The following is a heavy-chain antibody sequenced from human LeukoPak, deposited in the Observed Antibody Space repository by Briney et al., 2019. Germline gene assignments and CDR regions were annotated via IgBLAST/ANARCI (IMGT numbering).Heavy chain of an antibody. J-gene: IGHJ6*04. V-gene: IGHV1-69*01. CDR2: IIPIFGTA. CDR3: AGEKYYDFWSGYIYYYGMDV. D-gene: IGHD3-3*01. CDR1: GGTVSSYA. Sequence: SVKVSCKASGGTVSSYAISWVRQAPGQGLEWMGGIIPIFGTANYAQKFQGRVTIAADESTSPAYMELSSLRSEDTAVYYCAGEKYYDFWSGYIYYYGMDVWGKGTTVIVS.